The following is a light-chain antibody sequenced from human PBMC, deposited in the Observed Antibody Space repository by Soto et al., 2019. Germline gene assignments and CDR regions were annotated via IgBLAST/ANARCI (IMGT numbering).Light chain of an antibody. CDR1: SSDVGGYNY. J-gene: IGLJ3*02. V-gene: IGLV2-8*01. Sequence: QSALTQPPSASGSPGQSVTISCTGTSSDVGGYNYVSWYQQYPGRAPKLMIYEVTKRPSGVPDRFSGPKSGNTASLTVSGLQAEDEADYYCSSYAASNSFYFVFGGGTKVTVL. CDR3: SSYAASNSFYFV. CDR2: EVT.